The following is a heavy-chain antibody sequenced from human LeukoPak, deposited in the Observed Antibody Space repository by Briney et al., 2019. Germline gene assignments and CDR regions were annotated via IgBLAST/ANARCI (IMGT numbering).Heavy chain of an antibody. V-gene: IGHV1-69*13. J-gene: IGHJ4*02. Sequence: SVKVSCKASGGTLSSYAISWVRQAPGQGLEWMGGIIPIFGTANYAQKFQGRVTITADESTSTAYMEPSSLRSEDTAVYYCARVAGNCGGDCYRLVYWGQGTLVTVAS. CDR2: IIPIFGTA. CDR1: GGTLSSYA. D-gene: IGHD2-21*01. CDR3: ARVAGNCGGDCYRLVY.